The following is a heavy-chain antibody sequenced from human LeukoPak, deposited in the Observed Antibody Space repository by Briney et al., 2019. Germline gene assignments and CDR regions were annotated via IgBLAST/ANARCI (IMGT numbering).Heavy chain of an antibody. V-gene: IGHV3-23*01. CDR3: ARDRIQLWLRFDY. Sequence: GGSLRLSCEASGFTFSSYDMNWVRQAPGKGLEWVSVISGSGGSTDYADSVKGRFSISRDNSKNSLYLQMNSLRAEDTAVYYCARDRIQLWLRFDYWGQGTLVTVSS. D-gene: IGHD5-18*01. J-gene: IGHJ4*02. CDR1: GFTFSSYD. CDR2: ISGSGGST.